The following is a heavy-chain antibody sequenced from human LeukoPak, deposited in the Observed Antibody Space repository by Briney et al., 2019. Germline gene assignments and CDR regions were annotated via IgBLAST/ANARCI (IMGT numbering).Heavy chain of an antibody. CDR3: ARQARHRQWLVQVYYFDY. CDR2: INYSGTT. V-gene: IGHV4-39*01. D-gene: IGHD6-19*01. Sequence: PSETLSLICSVSGGSISSSTYYWGWIRQPPGKGLEWVATINYSGTTHYNPSLKSRVTISVDTSKNQFSLKLSSVTAADTAVYYCARQARHRQWLVQVYYFDYWGQGTLVTVSS. CDR1: GGSISSSTYY. J-gene: IGHJ4*02.